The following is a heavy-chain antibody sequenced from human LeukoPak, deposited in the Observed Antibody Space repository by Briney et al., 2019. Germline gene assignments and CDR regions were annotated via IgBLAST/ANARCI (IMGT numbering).Heavy chain of an antibody. V-gene: IGHV4-30-4*01. CDR1: GGSISSGDYY. D-gene: IGHD4-17*01. Sequence: SQTLSLTCTVSGGSISSGDYYWSWIRQPPGKGLEWIGYIYYSGSTYYNPSLKSRVTISVDTSKNQFSLKLSSVTAADTAVYYCARDGPLADYGDSEGNWFDPWGQGTLVTVSS. CDR2: IYYSGST. CDR3: ARDGPLADYGDSEGNWFDP. J-gene: IGHJ5*02.